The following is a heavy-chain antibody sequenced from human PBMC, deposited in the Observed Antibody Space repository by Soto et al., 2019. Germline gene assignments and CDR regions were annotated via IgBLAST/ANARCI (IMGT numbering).Heavy chain of an antibody. V-gene: IGHV3-15*01. J-gene: IGHJ3*01. CDR1: GFTFSNAR. Sequence: EVQLVESGGGLVKPGESLRLSCAASGFTFSNARMNWVRQAPGKGLEWVGHIRSETDGGTIVYPAPVKGRFIISRDDSRNTLYLQMNNLKTEDTAVYYCAKDSHWGQGTMVTVSS. CDR2: IRSETDGGTI. CDR3: AKDSH.